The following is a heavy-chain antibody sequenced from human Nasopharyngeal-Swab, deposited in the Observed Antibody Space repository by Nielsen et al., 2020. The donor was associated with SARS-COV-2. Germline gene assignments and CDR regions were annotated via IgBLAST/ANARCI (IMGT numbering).Heavy chain of an antibody. J-gene: IGHJ2*01. CDR1: GFTFSSFW. Sequence: GGSLRLSCAASGFTFSSFWMNWVRQAPGKGLEWVANIKQDGSEKYYVDSVKGRFTISRDNSKNTLFLQMNSLRAEDTAIYYCAREFCSGGTCYGYFDLWGRGTLVTVSS. CDR3: AREFCSGGTCYGYFDL. V-gene: IGHV3-7*03. CDR2: IKQDGSEK. D-gene: IGHD2-15*01.